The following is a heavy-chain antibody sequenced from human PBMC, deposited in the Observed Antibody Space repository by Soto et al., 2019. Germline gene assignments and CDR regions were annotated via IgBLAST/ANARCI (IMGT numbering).Heavy chain of an antibody. J-gene: IGHJ4*02. D-gene: IGHD3-22*01. CDR3: ARLIKKGSGWKGPDS. V-gene: IGHV4-39*01. Sequence: QLQLQESGPGLVKPSETLSLTCTVSGGSISSSSYCWGWIRQPTGKGLEWIGSIYYSGSTYYNPSLKTRVTISVDTSKIQFSVKLSSVTAADTAVYYCARLIKKGSGWKGPDSWGQGTLVTVSS. CDR2: IYYSGST. CDR1: GGSISSSSYC.